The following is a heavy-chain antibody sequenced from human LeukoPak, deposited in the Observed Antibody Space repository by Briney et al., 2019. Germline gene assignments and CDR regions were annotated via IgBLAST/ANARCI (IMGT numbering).Heavy chain of an antibody. CDR3: ARGDYGDLGTNAFDI. V-gene: IGHV1-46*01. D-gene: IGHD4-17*01. CDR1: GYTFTSYY. Sequence: ASVKVSCKASGYTFTSYYIHWVRQAPGQGLEWMGIINPSGGSTSYAQKFQGRVTMTRDTSTSTVYMELSSLRSEDTAVYYCARGDYGDLGTNAFDIWGQGTMVTVSS. J-gene: IGHJ3*02. CDR2: INPSGGST.